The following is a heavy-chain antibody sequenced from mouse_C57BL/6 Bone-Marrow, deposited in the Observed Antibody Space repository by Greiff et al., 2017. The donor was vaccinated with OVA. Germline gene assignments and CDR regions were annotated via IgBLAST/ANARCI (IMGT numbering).Heavy chain of an antibody. Sequence: VQLQQSGPELVKPGASVKISCKASGYTFTDYYMNWVKQSHGKSLEWIGDINPNNGGTSYNQKFKGKATLTVDKSSSTAYMELRSLTSEDSAVYYCARENGSSLYWYFDVWGTGTTVTVSS. CDR3: ARENGSSLYWYFDV. CDR2: INPNNGGT. V-gene: IGHV1-26*01. J-gene: IGHJ1*03. CDR1: GYTFTDYY. D-gene: IGHD1-1*01.